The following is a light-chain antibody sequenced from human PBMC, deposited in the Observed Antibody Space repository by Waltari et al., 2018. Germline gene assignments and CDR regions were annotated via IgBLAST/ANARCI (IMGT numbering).Light chain of an antibody. CDR2: EDD. Sequence: NFMLTQPHSVSESPGKPVTISCTGSSGSIASNYVPWYQQRPGSAPTTVIYEDDQRPSGVPDRFSGSIDSSSNSASLTISGLKTEDEADYYCQSYDSSNHVVFGGGTALTVL. V-gene: IGLV6-57*02. CDR3: QSYDSSNHVV. J-gene: IGLJ2*01. CDR1: SGSIASNY.